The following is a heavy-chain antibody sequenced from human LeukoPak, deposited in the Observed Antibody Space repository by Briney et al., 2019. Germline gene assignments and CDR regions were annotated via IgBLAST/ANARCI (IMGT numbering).Heavy chain of an antibody. J-gene: IGHJ4*02. Sequence: SETLSLTCTVSNGPLNTYQWSWIRQPPGKGLEWIGHIHYSGSANYNPSLKSRVIISVDTSKNQFSLKLNSVTAADTAVYYCGRDIRGLYYYGSGPMGPPDYYFDYWGQGTLVTVSS. CDR3: GRDIRGLYYYGSGPMGPPDYYFDY. V-gene: IGHV4-59*12. CDR2: IHYSGSA. D-gene: IGHD3-10*01. CDR1: NGPLNTYQ.